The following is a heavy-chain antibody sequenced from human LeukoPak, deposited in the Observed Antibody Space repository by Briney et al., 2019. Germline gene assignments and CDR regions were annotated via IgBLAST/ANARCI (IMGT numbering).Heavy chain of an antibody. V-gene: IGHV5-51*01. CDR2: LFPGDSNI. D-gene: IGHD2-21*02. CDR1: GYIFTNYW. Sequence: GESLKISCKGSGYIFTNYWIGWVRQTPGKGLEWMAFLFPGDSNIRYNPSFQGQVTLSADKSFSSAFLQWSSLKASDTAMYYCARRMTADYFDLWGRGTLVTVSS. J-gene: IGHJ2*01. CDR3: ARRMTADYFDL.